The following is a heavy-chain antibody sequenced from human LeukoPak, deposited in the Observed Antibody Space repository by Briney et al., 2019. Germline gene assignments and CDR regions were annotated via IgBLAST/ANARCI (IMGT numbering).Heavy chain of an antibody. Sequence: PGGSLRLSCAASGFTFSSYAMSWVRQAPGKGLEWVSAISGSGGSTYYADSVKGRFTISRDNSKNTLYLQMNSLRAEDTAVYYCAKDRPHSSGWYEWGPVDYWGQGTLVTVSS. CDR3: AKDRPHSSGWYEWGPVDY. V-gene: IGHV3-23*01. J-gene: IGHJ4*02. CDR2: ISGSGGST. D-gene: IGHD6-19*01. CDR1: GFTFSSYA.